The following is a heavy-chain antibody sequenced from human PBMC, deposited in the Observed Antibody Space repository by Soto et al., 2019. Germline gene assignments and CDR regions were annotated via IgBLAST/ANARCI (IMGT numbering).Heavy chain of an antibody. J-gene: IGHJ6*02. CDR1: GGTFSSYA. V-gene: IGHV1-69*13. CDR2: IIPIFGTA. D-gene: IGHD3-3*01. Sequence: SVKVSCKASGGTFSSYAISWVRQAPGQGLEWMGGIIPIFGTANYAQKFQGRVTITADESTSTAYMELSSLRSEDTAVYYCYYDFWGGPRGGYYYGMDVWGQGTTVTVSS. CDR3: YYDFWGGPRGGYYYGMDV.